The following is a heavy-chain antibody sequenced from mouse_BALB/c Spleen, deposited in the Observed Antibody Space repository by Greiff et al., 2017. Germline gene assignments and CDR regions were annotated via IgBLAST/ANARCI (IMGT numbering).Heavy chain of an antibody. CDR1: GYTFSSYW. CDR2: ILPGSGST. V-gene: IGHV1-9*01. CDR3: NAGYYGSSYDAMDY. J-gene: IGHJ4*01. D-gene: IGHD1-1*01. Sequence: QVQLQQSGAELMKPGASVKISCKATGYTFSSYWIEWVKQRPGHGLEWIGEILPGSGSTNYNEKFKGKATFTADTSSNTAYMQLSSLTSEDSAVYYCNAGYYGSSYDAMDYWGQGTSVTVSS.